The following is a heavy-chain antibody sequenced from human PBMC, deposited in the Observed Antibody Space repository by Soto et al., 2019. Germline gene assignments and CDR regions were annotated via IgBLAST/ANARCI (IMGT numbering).Heavy chain of an antibody. V-gene: IGHV1-69*05. CDR2: IIPIFGTA. Sequence: SVKVSCKASGGTLSSYAISWVRQAPGQGLEWMGGIIPIFGTANYAQKFQGRVTITTDVSTSTAYMELSSLRSEDTAVYYCAREARVASSLSFDYWGQVTLVTVSS. J-gene: IGHJ4*02. CDR3: AREARVASSLSFDY. CDR1: GGTLSSYA. D-gene: IGHD2-15*01.